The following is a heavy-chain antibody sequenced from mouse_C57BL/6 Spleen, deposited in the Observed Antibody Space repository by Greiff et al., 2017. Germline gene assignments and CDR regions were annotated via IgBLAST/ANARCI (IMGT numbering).Heavy chain of an antibody. CDR2: IDPSDSYT. V-gene: IGHV1-50*01. CDR1: GYTFTSYW. Sequence: VQLQQPGAELVKPGASVKLSCKASGYTFTSYWMQWVKQRPGQGLEWIGEIDPSDSYTNYNQKFKGKATLTVDKSSSTAYMQLSSLTSEDPAVYYCARYDGSRYDAMDYWGQGTSVTVSS. CDR3: ARYDGSRYDAMDY. D-gene: IGHD1-1*01. J-gene: IGHJ4*01.